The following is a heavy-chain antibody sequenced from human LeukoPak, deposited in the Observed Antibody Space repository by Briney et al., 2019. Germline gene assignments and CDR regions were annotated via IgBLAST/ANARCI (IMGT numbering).Heavy chain of an antibody. V-gene: IGHV1-18*01. J-gene: IGHJ4*02. CDR3: ARSEIIVGATLGGFDY. CDR1: GYTFTSYG. D-gene: IGHD1-26*01. CDR2: ITAYNGNT. Sequence: ASVKVSCEASGYTFTSYGISWVRQAPGQGLEWMGWITAYNGNTNYAQKLQGRVTMTTDTSTSTAYMELRSLRSDDTAVYYCARSEIIVGATLGGFDYWGQGTLVTVSS.